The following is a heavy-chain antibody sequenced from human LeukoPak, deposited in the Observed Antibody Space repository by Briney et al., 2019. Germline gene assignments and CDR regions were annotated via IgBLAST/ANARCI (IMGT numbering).Heavy chain of an antibody. D-gene: IGHD5-24*01. CDR2: INHSGST. Sequence: PSETLSLTCAVYGGSFSGYYWSWIRQPPGKGLEWIGEINHSGSTNYNPSLKSRVTISVDTSKNQFSLKLSSVTAADTAVYYCASAKVGRWLQYGYFDYWGQGTLVTVSS. CDR3: ASAKVGRWLQYGYFDY. V-gene: IGHV4-34*01. CDR1: GGSFSGYY. J-gene: IGHJ4*02.